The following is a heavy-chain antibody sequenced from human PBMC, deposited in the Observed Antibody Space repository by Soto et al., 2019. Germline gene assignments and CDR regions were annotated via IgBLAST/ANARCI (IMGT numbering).Heavy chain of an antibody. Sequence: GASVKVSCKASGYTFANYGITWVRQAPGQGLEWMGWISAYNGNTNYAKKFQGRVTITRDTSASTAYMELSSLRSEDTAVYYCAAIAVAGKIDYWGQGTLVTVSS. CDR1: GYTFANYG. CDR3: AAIAVAGKIDY. D-gene: IGHD6-19*01. V-gene: IGHV1-18*01. J-gene: IGHJ4*02. CDR2: ISAYNGNT.